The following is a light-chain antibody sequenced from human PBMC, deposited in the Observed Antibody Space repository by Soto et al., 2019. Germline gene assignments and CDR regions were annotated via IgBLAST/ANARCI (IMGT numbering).Light chain of an antibody. CDR3: QQRGNWLALT. CDR2: DAS. V-gene: IGKV3-11*01. CDR1: QSVSSY. Sequence: EIVLTQSPATLSLSPGERATLSCRASQSVSSYLAWYQQKPGQAPRLLIYDASNRATGIPARFSGSGSGTDFTLTISSLEPEDFAVYYCQQRGNWLALTFGGGTKVDIK. J-gene: IGKJ4*01.